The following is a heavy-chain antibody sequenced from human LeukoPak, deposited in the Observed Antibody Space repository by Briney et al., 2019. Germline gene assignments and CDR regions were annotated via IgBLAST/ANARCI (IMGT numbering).Heavy chain of an antibody. D-gene: IGHD6-19*01. V-gene: IGHV4-39*07. CDR3: ARGRIAVAGMQDY. Sequence: SETLSLTCTVSGGSISSSSYYWGWIRQPPGKGLEWIGSIYYSGSTYYNPSLKSRVTISVDTSKNQFSLKLSSVTAADTAVYYCARGRIAVAGMQDYWGQGTLVTVSS. CDR2: IYYSGST. CDR1: GGSISSSSYY. J-gene: IGHJ4*02.